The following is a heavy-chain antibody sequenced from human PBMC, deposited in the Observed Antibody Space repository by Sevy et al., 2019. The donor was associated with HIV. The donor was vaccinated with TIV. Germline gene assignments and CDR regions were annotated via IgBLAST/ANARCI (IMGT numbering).Heavy chain of an antibody. V-gene: IGHV3-11*06. Sequence: GGSLRLSCSASGFTFSDYYMSWIRQAPGKGLEWVSYISTSSTYTNHADSVNGRFTISRDNANNSLYLQMNSLRAEDTAVYFCARVRYKYGSYYFDYWGQGTLVTVSS. D-gene: IGHD5-18*01. CDR2: ISTSSTYT. J-gene: IGHJ4*02. CDR3: ARVRYKYGSYYFDY. CDR1: GFTFSDYY.